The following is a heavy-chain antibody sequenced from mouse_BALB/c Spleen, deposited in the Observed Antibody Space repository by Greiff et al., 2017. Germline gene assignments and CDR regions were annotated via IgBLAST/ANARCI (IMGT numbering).Heavy chain of an antibody. D-gene: IGHD1-1*02. CDR2: INPSTGYT. CDR3: ARVLWPYAMDY. J-gene: IGHJ4*01. Sequence: QVQLQQSGAELATPGASVKMSCKASGYTFTSYWMHWVKQRPGQGLEWIGYINPSTGYTEYNQKFKDKATLTADKSSSTAYMQLSSLTSEDSAVYYCARVLWPYAMDYWGQGTSVTVSS. CDR1: GYTFTSYW. V-gene: IGHV1-4*01.